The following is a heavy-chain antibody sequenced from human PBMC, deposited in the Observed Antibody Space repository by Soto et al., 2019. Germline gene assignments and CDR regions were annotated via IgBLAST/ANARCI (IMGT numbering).Heavy chain of an antibody. V-gene: IGHV3-23*01. CDR1: GFTFSSYA. CDR2: ISGSGGST. J-gene: IGHJ6*02. Sequence: EVQLLESGGGLVQPGGSLRLSCAASGFTFSSYAMSWVRQAPGKGLGWVSAISGSGGSTYYADSVKGRFTISRDNSKNTLYLQMNSLRAEDTAVYYCAKGGYYYYGMDVWGQGTTVTVSS. CDR3: AKGGYYYYGMDV.